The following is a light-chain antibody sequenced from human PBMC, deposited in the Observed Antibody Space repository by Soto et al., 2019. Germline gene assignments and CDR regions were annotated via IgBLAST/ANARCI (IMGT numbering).Light chain of an antibody. CDR2: GAS. CDR1: QSLGRY. Sequence: DIVLTQSPDTLSLSPGESATLSCRASQSLGRYLAWYQQKVGQTPRLLIHGASTRATGIAARFSGSGSGTEFTLTISGLQSEDFATYYCQQYNNWPVTFGGGTKVDIK. CDR3: QQYNNWPVT. J-gene: IGKJ4*01. V-gene: IGKV3D-15*01.